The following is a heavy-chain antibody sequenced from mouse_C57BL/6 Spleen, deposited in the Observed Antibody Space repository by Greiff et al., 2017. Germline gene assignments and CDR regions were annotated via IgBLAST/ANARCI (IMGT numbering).Heavy chain of an antibody. D-gene: IGHD1-1*01. CDR2: IDPENGDT. Sequence: DVQLQESGAELVRPGASVKLSCTASGFNIKDDYMHWVKQRPEQGLEWIGWIDPENGDTEYASKFQGKATITADTSSNTAYLQLSSLTSEDTAVYYCTKNYGRSYWGQGTTLTVSS. CDR1: GFNIKDDY. J-gene: IGHJ2*01. CDR3: TKNYGRSY. V-gene: IGHV14-4*01.